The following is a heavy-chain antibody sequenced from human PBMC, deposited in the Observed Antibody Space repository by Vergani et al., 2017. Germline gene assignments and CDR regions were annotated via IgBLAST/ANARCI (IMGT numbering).Heavy chain of an antibody. CDR1: GGSISSSSYY. Sequence: QLQLQESGPGLVKPSETLSLTCTVSGGSISSSSYYWGWVRQPPWKGLEWIGIIYYSGSTYYNPSLKSRVTISVDTSQNHFSLKLSSVTAADTAVYYCAEFGYCSSTKCYTRDYWGQGTLVTVSS. D-gene: IGHD2-2*02. J-gene: IGHJ4*02. CDR3: AEFGYCSSTKCYTRDY. V-gene: IGHV4-39*02. CDR2: IYYSGST.